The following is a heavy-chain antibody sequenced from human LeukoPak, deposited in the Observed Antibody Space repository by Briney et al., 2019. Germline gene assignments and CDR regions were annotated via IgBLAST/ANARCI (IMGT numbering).Heavy chain of an antibody. V-gene: IGHV3-33*06. CDR3: SKGQGEGSSWQALDS. D-gene: IGHD6-13*01. Sequence: GGSLRLSCAASGFTFSSYGMHWVRQAPGKGLEWVAVIWYDGSNKYYADSVKGRFTISRDNSKNTLYLQMNSLRAEDTAIYYCSKGQGEGSSWQALDSWGQGTLVTVSS. J-gene: IGHJ4*02. CDR2: IWYDGSNK. CDR1: GFTFSSYG.